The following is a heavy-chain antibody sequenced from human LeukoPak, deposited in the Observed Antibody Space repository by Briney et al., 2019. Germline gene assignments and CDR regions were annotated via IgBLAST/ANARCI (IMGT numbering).Heavy chain of an antibody. V-gene: IGHV3-23*01. CDR3: SRIRDGGHSGYHFDY. D-gene: IGHD4-23*01. Sequence: PGGSLTLSCSASGFNFNYISMSWVRQAPGKGLEWVSTIGDSGSGGSYADSVTGRFTISRDNSKNMLYLQMHSLRVDDSAVYYCSRIRDGGHSGYHFDYWGQGPLVTVSS. J-gene: IGHJ4*02. CDR2: IGDSGSGG. CDR1: GFNFNYIS.